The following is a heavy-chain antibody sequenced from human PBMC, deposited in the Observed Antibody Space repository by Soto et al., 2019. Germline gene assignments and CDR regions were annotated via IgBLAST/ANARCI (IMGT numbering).Heavy chain of an antibody. J-gene: IGHJ6*02. Sequence: QVQLVQSGAEVKKPGSSVKVSCKASGGTFSSYAISWVRQAPGQGLEWMGGIVPIFGTANYAQKFQGRVTITADESTSTAYVELSILRSEDTAVYYCARAERGIAALDYYYGMDVWGQGTTSPSP. CDR3: ARAERGIAALDYYYGMDV. V-gene: IGHV1-69*01. D-gene: IGHD6-6*01. CDR2: IVPIFGTA. CDR1: GGTFSSYA.